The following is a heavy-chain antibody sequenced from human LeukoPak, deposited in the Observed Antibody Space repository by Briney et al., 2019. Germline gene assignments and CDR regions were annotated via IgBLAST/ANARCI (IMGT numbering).Heavy chain of an antibody. CDR3: ARAGAFDYYYGMDV. J-gene: IGHJ6*02. CDR1: GGSISSGGYY. V-gene: IGHV4-31*03. D-gene: IGHD7-27*01. CDR2: IYYSGSN. Sequence: SQTLSLTCTVSGGSISSGGYYWSWLRQHPGTGLEWLGYIYYSGSNYYNPSLKSRVTISVDTSKNQLSLKLSSVTAADTAVYYCARAGAFDYYYGMDVWGQGTTVTVSS.